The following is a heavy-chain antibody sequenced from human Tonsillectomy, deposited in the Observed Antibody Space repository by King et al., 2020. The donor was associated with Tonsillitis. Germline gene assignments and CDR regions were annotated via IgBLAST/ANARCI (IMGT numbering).Heavy chain of an antibody. CDR3: ARGGAFSGSYFLNY. D-gene: IGHD1-26*01. V-gene: IGHV3-7*01. CDR2: IKQDVREK. CDR1: GFTFSTYW. J-gene: IGHJ4*02. Sequence: VQLVESGGGLVQPGGSLRLSCAASGFTFSTYWMIWVRQAPGKGLEWVANIKQDVREKYYVDSVKGRFTISRDNAKSSLYLQMNGLRADDTAVYYCARGGAFSGSYFLNYWGQGTLVTVSS.